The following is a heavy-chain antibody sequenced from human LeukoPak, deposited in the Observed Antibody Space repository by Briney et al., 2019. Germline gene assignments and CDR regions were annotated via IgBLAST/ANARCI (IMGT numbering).Heavy chain of an antibody. V-gene: IGHV1-8*01. J-gene: IGHJ4*02. CDR2: MNPNSGNT. D-gene: IGHD1-26*01. CDR1: GYTFTSYD. Sequence: ASVKVSCKASGYTFTSYDINWVRQATGQGLEWMGWMNPNSGNTGYAQKFQGRVTMTRNSSISTAYMELSSLRSEDTAVYYCARHGLYTAGSYDYWGQGTLVTVSS. CDR3: ARHGLYTAGSYDY.